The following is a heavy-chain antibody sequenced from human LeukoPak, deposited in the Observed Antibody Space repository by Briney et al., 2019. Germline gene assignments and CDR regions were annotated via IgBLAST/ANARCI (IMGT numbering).Heavy chain of an antibody. CDR2: IKEDGSEK. J-gene: IGHJ5*02. CDR1: EFTFSSYW. CDR3: ARDQLTGGRAP. V-gene: IGHV3-7*01. D-gene: IGHD3-10*01. Sequence: GGSLRLSCAASEFTFSSYWMSWVRQAPGKGLEWVASIKEDGSEKNYVDSVKGRFTISRDNAKNSLYLQMNSLRAEDTAVYYCARDQLTGGRAPWGQGTLVTVSS.